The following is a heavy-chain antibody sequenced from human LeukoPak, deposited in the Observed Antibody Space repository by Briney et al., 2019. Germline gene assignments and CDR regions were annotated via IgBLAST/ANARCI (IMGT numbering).Heavy chain of an antibody. V-gene: IGHV3-53*01. CDR3: ARDFGDSERGFDY. J-gene: IGHJ4*02. CDR2: IYSDGTT. CDR1: GFSVSRNY. Sequence: PGGSLRLSCAVSGFSVSRNYRSWVRQAPGKGLEWVSLIYSDGTTYYADSVKGRCTISKDNSKNTLYLQMNSLRGEDTAIYYCARDFGDSERGFDYWGQGTPVTVSS. D-gene: IGHD4-17*01.